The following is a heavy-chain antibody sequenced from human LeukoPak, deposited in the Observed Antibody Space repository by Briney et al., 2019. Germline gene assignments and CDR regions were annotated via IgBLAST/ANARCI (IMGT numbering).Heavy chain of an antibody. V-gene: IGHV3-49*04. CDR3: VWGSGWHR. CDR2: IKSTSKGGTT. D-gene: IGHD6-19*01. J-gene: IGHJ5*02. CDR1: GFTFADSA. Sequence: GGSLRLSCTTSGFTFADSAMSWVRQAPGKAPEWVGLIKSTSKGGTTQYAASLKGRFDISRDDSKSIACLQMNSLETEDTGFYYCVWGSGWHRWGQGTLVIVSS.